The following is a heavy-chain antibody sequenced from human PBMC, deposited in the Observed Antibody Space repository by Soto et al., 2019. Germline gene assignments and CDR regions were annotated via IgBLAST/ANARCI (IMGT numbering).Heavy chain of an antibody. V-gene: IGHV3-23*01. CDR1: GFKFSNYA. CDR3: AKDPRAGGNSAFYFDF. J-gene: IGHJ4*02. D-gene: IGHD3-16*01. Sequence: GGSLRLSCAASGFKFSNYAMSWVRQAPGKGLEWVSLISATGGGTYYADSVKGRFTISRDNSHNTLYLQVHSLTAEDTAVYYCAKDPRAGGNSAFYFDFWGQGAQLTV. CDR2: ISATGGGT.